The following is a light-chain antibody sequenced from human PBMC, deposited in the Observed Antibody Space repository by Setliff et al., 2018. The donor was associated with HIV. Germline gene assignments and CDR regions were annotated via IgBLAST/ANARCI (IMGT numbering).Light chain of an antibody. Sequence: QAVLTQEPSLTVSPGGTVTLTCGSSTGAVTTDHYPFWFQQKPGQAPRTLIHNTVNKYSWTPARFSGSLLGGKAALTLSGAPPEDEADYYCLVSSGGAWVFGRGTKVTVL. V-gene: IGLV7-46*01. CDR1: TGAVTTDHY. CDR2: NTV. J-gene: IGLJ3*02. CDR3: LVSSGGAWV.